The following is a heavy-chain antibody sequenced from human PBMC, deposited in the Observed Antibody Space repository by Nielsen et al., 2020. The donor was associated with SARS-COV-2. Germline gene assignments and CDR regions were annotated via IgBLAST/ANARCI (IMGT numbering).Heavy chain of an antibody. J-gene: IGHJ3*02. CDR1: GFTFSSYW. CDR2: ISWNSGSI. D-gene: IGHD1-26*01. CDR3: ASWDTDREGI. V-gene: IGHV3-9*01. Sequence: GGSLRLSCAASGFTFSSYWMHWVRQAPGKGLEWVSGISWNSGSIGYADSVKGRFTISRDNAKNSLYLQMNSLRAEDTALYYCASWDTDREGIWGQGTMVTVSS.